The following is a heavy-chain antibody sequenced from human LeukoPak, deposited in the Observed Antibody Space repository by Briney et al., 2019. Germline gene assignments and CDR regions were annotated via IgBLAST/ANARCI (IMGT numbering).Heavy chain of an antibody. J-gene: IGHJ4*02. CDR1: GGSFSGYY. CDR3: ARSGRRYYDSSGYFF. CDR2: INHSGST. Sequence: PSETLSLTCAVYGGSFSGYYWSWIRQPPGKGLEWIGEINHSGSTNYNPSLKSRVTISVDTSKNQFSLKLSSVTAADTAVYYCARSGRRYYDSSGYFFWGQGTLVTVSS. V-gene: IGHV4-34*01. D-gene: IGHD3-22*01.